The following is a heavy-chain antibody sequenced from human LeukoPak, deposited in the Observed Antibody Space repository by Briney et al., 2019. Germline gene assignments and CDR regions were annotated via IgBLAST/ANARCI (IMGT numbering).Heavy chain of an antibody. CDR1: GVIFSDYW. V-gene: IGHV3-7*01. CDR3: ARGWNYAFRFDN. Sequence: GGSLRLSCAASGVIFSDYWMTWVRQAPGKGLEWVAHIKQDGGEKYFVDSVKGRFTISRDNAKNLVYLQMSSLRAEDTAVYYCARGWNYAFRFDNWGQGTLVTVSA. D-gene: IGHD1-7*01. CDR2: IKQDGGEK. J-gene: IGHJ4*02.